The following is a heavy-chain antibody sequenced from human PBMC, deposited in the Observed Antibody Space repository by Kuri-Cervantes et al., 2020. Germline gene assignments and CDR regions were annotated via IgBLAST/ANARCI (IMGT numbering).Heavy chain of an antibody. CDR2: ISAYNGIT. V-gene: IGHV1-18*04. J-gene: IGHJ6*02. CDR1: DYTFSSYG. Sequence: ASVKVSCKASDYTFSSYGISWVRQAPGQGLEWMGWISAYNGITNYAQKLQGRVTMTTDTSTSTAYMELRSLRSDDTAVYYCARDVKDSSSWYGYYYYGMDVWGQGTTVTVSS. CDR3: ARDVKDSSSWYGYYYYGMDV. D-gene: IGHD6-13*01.